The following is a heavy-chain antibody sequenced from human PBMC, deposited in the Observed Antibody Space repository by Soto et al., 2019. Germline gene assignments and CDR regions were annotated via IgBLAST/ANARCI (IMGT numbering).Heavy chain of an antibody. Sequence: PGGSLRLSCAASGFNFSSYAMNWVRQAPGKGLEWVSSISGSGGSSYYAGSVKGRFSISRDNSKNTLYLQMNSLRAEDTAVYYCAKVAAEGYYDSSGYYYGPHDAFDIWGQGTMVTVSS. J-gene: IGHJ3*02. CDR1: GFNFSSYA. CDR3: AKVAAEGYYDSSGYYYGPHDAFDI. V-gene: IGHV3-23*01. CDR2: ISGSGGSS. D-gene: IGHD3-22*01.